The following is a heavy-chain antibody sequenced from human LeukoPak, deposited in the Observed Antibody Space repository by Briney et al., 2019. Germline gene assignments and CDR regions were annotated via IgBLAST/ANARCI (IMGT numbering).Heavy chain of an antibody. V-gene: IGHV4-38-2*02. CDR1: GYSISSGYY. D-gene: IGHD6-13*01. CDR3: ARGSRTNWFDP. CDR2: IYHSGST. Sequence: KPSETLSLTCTVSGYSISSGYYWGWIRQPPGKGLEWIGSIYHSGSTYYNPSLKSRVTISVDTSKTQFSLKLSSVTAADTAVYYCARGSRTNWFDPWGQGTLVTVSS. J-gene: IGHJ5*02.